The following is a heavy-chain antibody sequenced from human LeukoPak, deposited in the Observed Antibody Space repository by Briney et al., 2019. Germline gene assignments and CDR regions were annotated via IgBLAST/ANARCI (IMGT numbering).Heavy chain of an antibody. Sequence: GASVKVSRKASGGTFSSYAISWGRQAPGQGREWMGRIIPILGIANYAQKFQGRVTITADKSTSTAYMELSSLRSEDTAVYYCASLLYYGSGIKPAYYWGQGTLVTVSS. CDR1: GGTFSSYA. CDR2: IIPILGIA. V-gene: IGHV1-69*04. J-gene: IGHJ4*02. CDR3: ASLLYYGSGIKPAYY. D-gene: IGHD3-10*01.